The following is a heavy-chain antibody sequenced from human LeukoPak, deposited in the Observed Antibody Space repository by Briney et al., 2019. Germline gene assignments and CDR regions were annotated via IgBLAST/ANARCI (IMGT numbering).Heavy chain of an antibody. J-gene: IGHJ4*02. CDR1: GFTFSTYG. CDR2: ISNDGSNK. Sequence: PGGSLRLSCAASGFTFSTYGMHWVRQAPGKGLEWVAVISNDGSNKYYVDSVQGRFTISRDNSKNTLYLQMNSLRAEDTAVYYCAKDKFEQQLVPYYFDYWGQGTLVTVSS. V-gene: IGHV3-33*05. D-gene: IGHD6-13*01. CDR3: AKDKFEQQLVPYYFDY.